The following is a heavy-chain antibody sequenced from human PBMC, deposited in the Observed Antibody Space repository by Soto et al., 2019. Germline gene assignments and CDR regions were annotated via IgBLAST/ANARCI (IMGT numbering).Heavy chain of an antibody. V-gene: IGHV3-23*01. CDR1: VFTFINYA. J-gene: IGHJ4*02. CDR2: ISDTGGDS. D-gene: IGHD1-1*01. CDR3: VRDLYRSATMPCLDH. Sequence: GGSLRVAGEASVFTFINYAMSWVRQSPGKGLEWVSSISDTGGDSYYADSMDGRFTVSRDNSKNTLYLQINSLRAEDTAIYYCVRDLYRSATMPCLDHWGQGALVTVSS.